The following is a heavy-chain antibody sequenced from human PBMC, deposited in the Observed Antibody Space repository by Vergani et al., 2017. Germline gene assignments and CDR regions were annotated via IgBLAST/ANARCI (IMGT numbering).Heavy chain of an antibody. CDR3: ARKRPGSGWSPGDFDD. J-gene: IGHJ4*02. CDR1: ADSISSGSYY. V-gene: IGHV4-39*01. Sequence: QLQLQQSGPGLVKPSETLFLTCTVSADSISSGSYYWGWIRPPPGKSLEWIGSIYYSRLTYYNPSLKSRVAISVDTSKNQFSLKVTAVTAADTPVYFWARKRPGSGWSPGDFDDWGQGILVTVSS. D-gene: IGHD6-19*01. CDR2: IYYSRLT.